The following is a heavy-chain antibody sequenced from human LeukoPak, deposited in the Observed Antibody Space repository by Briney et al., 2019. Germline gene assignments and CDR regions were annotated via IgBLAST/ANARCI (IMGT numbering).Heavy chain of an antibody. CDR1: GGSISSGDYY. CDR2: IYYSGIT. J-gene: IGHJ4*02. CDR3: ARAAGMVDY. V-gene: IGHV4-30-4*01. D-gene: IGHD3-10*01. Sequence: SETLSLTCTVSGGSISSGDYYWRWIRQPPGQGLEWIGYIYYSGITYYNPSLKSRVTISVDTSKNQFSLFSLKLSSVTAADTAVYYCARAAGMVDYWGQGTLVTVSS.